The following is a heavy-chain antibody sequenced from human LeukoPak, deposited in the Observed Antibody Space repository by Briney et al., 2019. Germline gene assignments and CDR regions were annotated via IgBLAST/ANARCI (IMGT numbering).Heavy chain of an antibody. D-gene: IGHD3-9*01. CDR2: ISYDGSNK. Sequence: GGSLRLSCAASGFTFSSYAMQWVRQAPGKGLEWVADISYDGSNKYYADSVKGRLTISRDNSKSTLYQQMNSLRAEDTATYYCARSPYHDILAGFYYYFDYWGQGTLVTVSS. CDR3: ARSPYHDILAGFYYYFDY. J-gene: IGHJ4*02. CDR1: GFTFSSYA. V-gene: IGHV3-30-3*01.